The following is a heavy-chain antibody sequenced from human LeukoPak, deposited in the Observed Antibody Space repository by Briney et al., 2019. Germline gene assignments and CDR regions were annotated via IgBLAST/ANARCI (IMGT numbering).Heavy chain of an antibody. CDR2: IYYSGST. V-gene: IGHV4-61*01. CDR3: AREGAFDI. Sequence: SETLSLTCTVSGASVSSGSYYWSWLRQPPGKGLEWIGYIYYSGSTNYNPSLKSRFTISVDTSKNQFSLKLSSVTAADTAVYYCAREGAFDIWGQGTMVTVSS. CDR1: GASVSSGSYY. J-gene: IGHJ3*02.